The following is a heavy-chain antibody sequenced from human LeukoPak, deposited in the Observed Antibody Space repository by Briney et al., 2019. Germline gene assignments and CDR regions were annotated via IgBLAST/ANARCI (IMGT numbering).Heavy chain of an antibody. J-gene: IGHJ4*02. CDR2: INGDGTTT. CDR3: ARDTFFGIYYLGYFFDY. V-gene: IGHV3-74*01. CDR1: GFTLSTYW. D-gene: IGHD1-26*01. Sequence: PGGSLRLSCVASGFTLSTYWMHWVRQAPGKGLVWVSRINGDGTTTTYADSVKGRFTTSRDNAKNTLYLQMNSLRAEDTAVYYCARDTFFGIYYLGYFFDYWGQGNLVTVSS.